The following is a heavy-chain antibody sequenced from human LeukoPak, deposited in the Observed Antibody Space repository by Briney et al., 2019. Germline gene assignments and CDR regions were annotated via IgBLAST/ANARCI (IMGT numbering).Heavy chain of an antibody. J-gene: IGHJ3*02. Sequence: SETLSLTCTVSGGSISSGGYYWSWIRQHPGRGLEWIGYIYYSGSTYYNPSLKSRVTISVDTSKNQFSLKLSSVTAADAAVYYCARFTIISMIIVPDVGAFDIWGQGTMVTVSS. V-gene: IGHV4-31*03. D-gene: IGHD3-22*01. CDR2: IYYSGST. CDR1: GGSISSGGYY. CDR3: ARFTIISMIIVPDVGAFDI.